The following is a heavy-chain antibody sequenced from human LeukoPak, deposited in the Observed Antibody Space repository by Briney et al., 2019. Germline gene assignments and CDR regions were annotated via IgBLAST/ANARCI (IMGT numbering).Heavy chain of an antibody. V-gene: IGHV3-7*01. CDR2: VKQDGSEK. Sequence: QTGGSLRLSCAASGFTFSSYWMSWVRQAPGKGLEWVANVKQDGSEKYYVDSVKGRFTISRDNAKNSLYLQMNSLRAEDTAVYYCARDGWFGGAYYFDYWGQGTLVTVSS. CDR3: ARDGWFGGAYYFDY. D-gene: IGHD3-10*01. CDR1: GFTFSSYW. J-gene: IGHJ4*02.